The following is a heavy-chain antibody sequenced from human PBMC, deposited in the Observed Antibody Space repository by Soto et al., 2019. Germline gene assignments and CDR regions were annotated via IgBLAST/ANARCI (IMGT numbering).Heavy chain of an antibody. V-gene: IGHV3-66*01. CDR3: AREFCYYGSGTMGGYFDY. D-gene: IGHD3-10*01. CDR1: GLTVSSNS. J-gene: IGHJ4*02. Sequence: EVQLVESGGGLVQPGGSLRLSCAASGLTVSSNSMSWVRQAPGKGLEWVSVIYSGGSTYYADSVKGRFTISRDNSKNTLYLQMNSLRAEDTAVFYCAREFCYYGSGTMGGYFDYWGQGTLVTVSS. CDR2: IYSGGST.